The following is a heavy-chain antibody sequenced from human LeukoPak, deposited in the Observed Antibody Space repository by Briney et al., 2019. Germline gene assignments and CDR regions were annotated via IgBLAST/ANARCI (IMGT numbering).Heavy chain of an antibody. CDR3: ARHPGSRGYFDY. J-gene: IGHJ4*02. Sequence: SETLSLTCAVYGGSFSGYYWSWIRQPPGKGLEWIGEINHSGSTNYNPSLKSRVTISVDTSKNQFSLKLSSVTAADTAVYYCARHPGSRGYFDYWGQGTLVTVSS. CDR1: GGSFSGYY. V-gene: IGHV4-34*01. D-gene: IGHD1-1*01. CDR2: INHSGST.